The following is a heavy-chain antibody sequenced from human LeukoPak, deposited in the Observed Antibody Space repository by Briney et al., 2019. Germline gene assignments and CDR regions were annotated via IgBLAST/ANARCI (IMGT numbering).Heavy chain of an antibody. J-gene: IGHJ4*02. D-gene: IGHD5-12*01. CDR2: IYYSGST. CDR3: ARLDITTTWYAFDY. CDR1: GGSISSYY. V-gene: IGHV4-59*12. Sequence: PSETMSLTCTVSGGSISSYYWSWIRQPPGKGLEWIGYIYYSGSTNYNPSLKSRVTLSVDTSNNHFSLKLSSVTAADTAVYYCARLDITTTWYAFDYWGQGTLVTVSS.